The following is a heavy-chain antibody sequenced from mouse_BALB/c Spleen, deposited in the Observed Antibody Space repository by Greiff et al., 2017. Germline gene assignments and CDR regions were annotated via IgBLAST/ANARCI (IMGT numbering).Heavy chain of an antibody. CDR2: ISSGSSTI. CDR3: ARHYGSSTGFAY. D-gene: IGHD1-1*01. V-gene: IGHV5-17*02. J-gene: IGHJ3*01. Sequence: EVLLVESGGGLVQPGGSRKLSCAASGFTFSSFGMHWVRQAPEKGLEWVAYISSGSSTIYYADTVKGRFTISRDNPKNTLFLQMTSLRSEDTAMYYCARHYGSSTGFAYWGQGTLVTVSA. CDR1: GFTFSSFG.